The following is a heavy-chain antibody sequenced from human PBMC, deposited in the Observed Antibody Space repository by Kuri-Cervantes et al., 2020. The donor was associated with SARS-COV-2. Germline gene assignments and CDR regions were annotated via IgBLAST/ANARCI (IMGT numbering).Heavy chain of an antibody. D-gene: IGHD1-1*01. CDR2: IYHSGST. Sequence: SETLSLTCTVSGYSISSGYYWGWIRQPPGKGLEWIGSIYHSGSTYYNPSLKSRVTISVDTSKNQFSLKLSSVTAADTAVYYCARGTGDDYYYYYYMDVWDKGTTVTVSS. CDR1: GYSISSGYY. CDR3: ARGTGDDYYYYYYMDV. V-gene: IGHV4-38-2*02. J-gene: IGHJ6*03.